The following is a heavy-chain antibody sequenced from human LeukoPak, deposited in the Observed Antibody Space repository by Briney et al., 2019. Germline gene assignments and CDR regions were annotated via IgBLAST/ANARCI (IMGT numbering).Heavy chain of an antibody. D-gene: IGHD2-2*01. CDR2: INPSGGST. CDR1: GGTFSSYA. Sequence: ASVKVSCKASGGTFSSYAISWVRQAPGQGLEWMGIINPSGGSTSYAQKFQGRVTMTRDTSTSTVYMELSSLRSEDTAVYYCASGSTSWRNFDYWGQGTLVTVSS. CDR3: ASGSTSWRNFDY. J-gene: IGHJ4*02. V-gene: IGHV1-46*01.